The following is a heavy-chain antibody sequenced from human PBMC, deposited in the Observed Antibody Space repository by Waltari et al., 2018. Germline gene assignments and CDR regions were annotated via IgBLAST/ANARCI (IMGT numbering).Heavy chain of an antibody. D-gene: IGHD3-3*01. J-gene: IGHJ4*02. V-gene: IGHV1-2*02. Sequence: QVQLVQSGAEVKKPGASVKVSCKASGYNFTGYYMNWVRQAPGQGLEWMGWTNPKSGVANYKQTFQGRVTITKDTSISTAYMELNRLRSDDTAMYYCARGPDFWSGYYMVPFDYWGQGTLVTVSS. CDR1: GYNFTGYY. CDR3: ARGPDFWSGYYMVPFDY. CDR2: TNPKSGVA.